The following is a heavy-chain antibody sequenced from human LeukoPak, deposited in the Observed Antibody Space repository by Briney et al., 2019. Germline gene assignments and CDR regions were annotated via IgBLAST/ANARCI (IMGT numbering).Heavy chain of an antibody. D-gene: IGHD4-17*01. J-gene: IGHJ3*02. CDR3: ARYFGDYDAFDI. CDR2: MNPNSGNT. Sequence: ASVKVSCKASGYTFTSYDINWVRQATGQGLEWMGWMNPNSGNTGYAQKFQGRVTMTRNTSISTAYMELSSPRSEDTAVYYCARYFGDYDAFDIWGQGTMVTVSS. V-gene: IGHV1-8*01. CDR1: GYTFTSYD.